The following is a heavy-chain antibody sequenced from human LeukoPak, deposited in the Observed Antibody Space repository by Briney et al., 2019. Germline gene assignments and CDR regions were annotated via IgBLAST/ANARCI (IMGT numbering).Heavy chain of an antibody. CDR3: GRGYSGSYGNTFDI. CDR1: GGSISSGGYY. V-gene: IGHV4-31*03. Sequence: SQTLSLTCTVSGGSISSGGYYWSWLRQHPGKGLEWIGCIYYSGSTYYNPSLKSRVTISVDTSKNQFSLKLSSVTAADTAVYYCGRGYSGSYGNTFDIWGQGTMVTVSS. CDR2: IYYSGST. D-gene: IGHD1-26*01. J-gene: IGHJ3*02.